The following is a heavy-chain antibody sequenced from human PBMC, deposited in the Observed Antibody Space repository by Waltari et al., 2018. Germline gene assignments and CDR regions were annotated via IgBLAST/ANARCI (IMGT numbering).Heavy chain of an antibody. Sequence: PLPFNPSHTLTLTCTLSGASSSSGDYYGSWSSQPPGTGVERIGYIDYSGSTYYNPSLKSRITISVDTSKHQFFLIVSSVSATDPAVYYCARVGDFAAFDLWGQGTMLTVSS. CDR1: GASSSSGDYY. CDR2: IDYSGST. V-gene: IGHV4-30-4*08. J-gene: IGHJ3*01. CDR3: ARVGDFAAFDL. D-gene: IGHD2-21*02.